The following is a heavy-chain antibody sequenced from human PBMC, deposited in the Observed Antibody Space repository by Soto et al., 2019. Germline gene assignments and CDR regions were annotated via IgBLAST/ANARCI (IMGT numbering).Heavy chain of an antibody. V-gene: IGHV1-58*01. CDR3: AAAPSDYYDSSGYYVGGKYFQH. CDR2: IVVGSGNT. J-gene: IGHJ1*01. CDR1: GFTFTSSA. Sequence: ASVKVSCKASGFTFTSSAVQWVRQARGQRLEWIGWIVVGSGNTNYAQKFQERVTITRDMSTSTAYMELSSLRSEDTAVYYCAAAPSDYYDSSGYYVGGKYFQHWGQGTLVTVSS. D-gene: IGHD3-22*01.